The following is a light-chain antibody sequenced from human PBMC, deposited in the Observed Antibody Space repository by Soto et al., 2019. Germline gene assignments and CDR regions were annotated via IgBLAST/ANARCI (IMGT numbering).Light chain of an antibody. Sequence: DIQMTQFPSTLSASVGDRVTITCRASQTTNTWLAWYQQKPGTAPKLLIYDASSLEGGVPSRFSASGSGTDCTLTISSLQPDNLATYYCQQYISYPYTFGQGTKVEIK. J-gene: IGKJ2*01. V-gene: IGKV1-5*01. CDR1: QTTNTW. CDR3: QQYISYPYT. CDR2: DAS.